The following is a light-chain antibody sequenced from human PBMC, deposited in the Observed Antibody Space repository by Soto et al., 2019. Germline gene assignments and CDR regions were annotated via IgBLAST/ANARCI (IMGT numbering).Light chain of an antibody. Sequence: QSALTQPASVSGSRGQSITISCTGTSSDVGGYNYVSWYQQHPGKAPKLMIYDVSNRPSGVSNRLSGSKSGNTASLTISGLQAEDEADYYCSSYTSSSTRVFGGGTKVPVL. CDR3: SSYTSSSTRV. J-gene: IGLJ2*01. CDR2: DVS. CDR1: SSDVGGYNY. V-gene: IGLV2-14*01.